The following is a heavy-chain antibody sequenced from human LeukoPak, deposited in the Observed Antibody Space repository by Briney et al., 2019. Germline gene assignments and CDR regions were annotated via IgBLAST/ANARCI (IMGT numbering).Heavy chain of an antibody. J-gene: IGHJ4*02. CDR1: GFTFSSYD. V-gene: IGHV3-23*01. D-gene: IGHD6-19*01. CDR2: ISGSGGST. CDR3: AKGPPSAGGWYEY. Sequence: PGGSLRLSCAASGFTFSSYDMSWVRQAPGKGLEWVSDISGSGGSTYYADSVKGRFTISRDNSKNTLYLQMNSLRAEDTAFYYCAKGPPSAGGWYEYWGQGTLVTVSS.